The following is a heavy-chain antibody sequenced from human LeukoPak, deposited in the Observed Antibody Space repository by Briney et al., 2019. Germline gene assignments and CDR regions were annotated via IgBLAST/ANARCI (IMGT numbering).Heavy chain of an antibody. J-gene: IGHJ6*02. D-gene: IGHD2-15*01. CDR2: INHGRST. CDR1: GGSFSGYY. V-gene: IGHV4-34*01. CDR3: ARGRRYCSGGSCYSYYYYGMDV. Sequence: SETLSLTCAVYGGSFSGYYWSWIRQPPGKGLEWIGEINHGRSTNYDPSLKSRVTISVDTSKNQFSPKLSSVTAADAAVYYCARGRRYCSGGSCYSYYYYGMDVWGQGTTVTVSS.